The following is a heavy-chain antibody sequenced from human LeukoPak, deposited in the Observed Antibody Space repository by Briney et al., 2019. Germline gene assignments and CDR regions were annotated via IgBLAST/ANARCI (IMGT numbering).Heavy chain of an antibody. CDR3: ARDRGGDYGDDSNWFDP. J-gene: IGHJ5*02. Sequence: SETLSLTCTVSGGSISSYYWSWIRQPPGKGLEWIGYIYYSGSTNYNPSLKSRVTMSVDTSKNQFSLKLSSVTAADTAVYYCARDRGGDYGDDSNWFDPWGQGTLVTVSS. V-gene: IGHV4-59*12. CDR2: IYYSGST. CDR1: GGSISSYY. D-gene: IGHD4-17*01.